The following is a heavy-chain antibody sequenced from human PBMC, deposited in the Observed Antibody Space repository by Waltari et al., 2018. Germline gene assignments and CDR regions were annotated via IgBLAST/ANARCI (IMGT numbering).Heavy chain of an antibody. Sequence: QVQLQESGPGLVKPSETLSLTCAVSGYSISSGYYWGWIRQPPGKGLEWIGSIYHSGSTYYNPSLKSRVTISVDTSKNQFSLKLSSVTAADTAVYYCARHLGGNPSGAFDIWGQGTMVTVSS. V-gene: IGHV4-38-2*01. D-gene: IGHD2-15*01. CDR2: IYHSGST. CDR3: ARHLGGNPSGAFDI. CDR1: GYSISSGYY. J-gene: IGHJ3*02.